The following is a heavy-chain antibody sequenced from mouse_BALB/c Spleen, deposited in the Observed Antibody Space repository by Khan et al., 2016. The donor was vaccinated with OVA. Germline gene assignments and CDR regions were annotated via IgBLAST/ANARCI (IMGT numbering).Heavy chain of an antibody. CDR1: GYTFTTYT. Sequence: QVHVKQSGAELARPGASVKMSCKASGYTFTTYTIHWVKQRPGQGLEWIGYIIPSNDYTNYNQKFKDRATLTADKSSSTAYMQLSSLTSKDSAVYYCVREGAYYRSDGWFAYWGQGTLVTVSA. V-gene: IGHV1-4*01. CDR2: IIPSNDYT. J-gene: IGHJ3*01. D-gene: IGHD2-14*01. CDR3: VREGAYYRSDGWFAY.